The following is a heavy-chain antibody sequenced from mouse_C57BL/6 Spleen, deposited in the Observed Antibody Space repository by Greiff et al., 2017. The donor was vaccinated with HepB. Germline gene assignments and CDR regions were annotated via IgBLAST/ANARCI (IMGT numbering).Heavy chain of an antibody. D-gene: IGHD4-1*01. CDR2: IDPEDGET. V-gene: IGHV14-2*01. Sequence: EVQLQQSGAELVKPGASVKLSCTASGFNIKDYYMHWVKQRPEQGLEWIGRIDPEDGETKYAPNFQGKATITADTSSNTAYLQLSSLTSVDTAVYYCASNWVIWGQGTTLTVSS. J-gene: IGHJ2*01. CDR1: GFNIKDYY. CDR3: ASNWVI.